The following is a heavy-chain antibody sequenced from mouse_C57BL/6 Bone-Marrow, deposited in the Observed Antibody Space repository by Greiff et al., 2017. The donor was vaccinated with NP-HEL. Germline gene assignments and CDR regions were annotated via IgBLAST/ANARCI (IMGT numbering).Heavy chain of an antibody. CDR3: ARFYGPYAMDY. CDR1: GYTFTSYW. V-gene: IGHV1-59*01. CDR2: IDPSDSYT. J-gene: IGHJ4*01. Sequence: QLQQPGAELVRPGTSVKLSCKASGYTFTSYWMHWVKQRPGQGLEWIGVIDPSDSYTNYNQKFKGKATLTVDTSSSTAYMQLSSLTSEDSAVYYCARFYGPYAMDYWGQGTSVTVSS. D-gene: IGHD1-1*01.